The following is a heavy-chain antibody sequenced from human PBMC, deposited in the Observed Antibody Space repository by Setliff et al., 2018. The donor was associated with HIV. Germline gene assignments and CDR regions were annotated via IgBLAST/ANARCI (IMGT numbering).Heavy chain of an antibody. V-gene: IGHV4-28*03. CDR3: ARGVARQVVIDRWFDP. D-gene: IGHD2-21*01. CDR2: IYYSGST. J-gene: IGHJ5*02. Sequence: SETLSLTCTVSGGSISSSNWWGWTRQSPGKGLEWIGYIYYSGSTNYNPSLMSRVTMSVDRAKNQVSLNLNSVTAADTAIYYCARGVARQVVIDRWFDPWGQGTPVTVSS. CDR1: GGSISSSNW.